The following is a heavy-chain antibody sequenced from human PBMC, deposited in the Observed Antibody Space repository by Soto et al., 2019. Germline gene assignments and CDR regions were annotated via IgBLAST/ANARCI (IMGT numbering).Heavy chain of an antibody. Sequence: GGSLRLSCAASGFTFSSYAMHWVRQAPGKGLEWVAVISYDGSNKYYADSVKGRFTISRDNSKNTLYLQMNSLRAEDTAVYYCARENWNAYCYCYGMDVWGQGTPVTVSS. D-gene: IGHD1-1*01. J-gene: IGHJ6*02. CDR2: ISYDGSNK. V-gene: IGHV3-30-3*01. CDR1: GFTFSSYA. CDR3: ARENWNAYCYCYGMDV.